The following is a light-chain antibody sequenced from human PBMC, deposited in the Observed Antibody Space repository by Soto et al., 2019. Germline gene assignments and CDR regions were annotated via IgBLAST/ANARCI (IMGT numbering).Light chain of an antibody. CDR2: DDQ. CDR3: QVWDNRGI. J-gene: IGLJ2*01. Sequence: SYELTQPPSLSVAPGQTARITCGGNNIGTKNVHWYQQQPGQAPVLVVYDDQDRPSGIPERFSGSNSGNTVTLTISRVEAGDEADYYCQVWDNRGIFGGGTMLTVL. V-gene: IGLV3-21*02. CDR1: NIGTKN.